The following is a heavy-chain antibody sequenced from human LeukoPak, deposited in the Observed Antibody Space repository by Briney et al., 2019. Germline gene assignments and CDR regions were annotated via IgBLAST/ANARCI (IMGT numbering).Heavy chain of an antibody. CDR1: GLTFSTYA. V-gene: IGHV3-23*01. CDR3: AKYPSGTTVKNYFDP. D-gene: IGHD1-7*01. CDR2: IIGSGGTT. Sequence: PGRSLRLSCAASGLTFSTYAMSWVRQAPGKGLEWVSAIIGSGGTTYYADSVRGRFTVSRDNSRNTLYLQMNSLRAEDTAVYYCAKYPSGTTVKNYFDPWGQGTLVTVSS. J-gene: IGHJ5*02.